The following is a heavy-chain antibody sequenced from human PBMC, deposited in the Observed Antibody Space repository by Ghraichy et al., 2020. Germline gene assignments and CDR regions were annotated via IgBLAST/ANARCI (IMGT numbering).Heavy chain of an antibody. CDR2: IKDDGSEK. J-gene: IGHJ4*02. Sequence: GGSLRLSCAASGFTFSMHWMSWVRQAPGNGLEWVANIKDDGSEKGYVDSVRGRFTISRDNAHNSLYLQMNSLRAEDTAVYYCARDPLKRDGFNSLDSWGQGTLVTVSS. V-gene: IGHV3-7*03. CDR3: ARDPLKRDGFNSLDS. D-gene: IGHD5-24*01. CDR1: GFTFSMHW.